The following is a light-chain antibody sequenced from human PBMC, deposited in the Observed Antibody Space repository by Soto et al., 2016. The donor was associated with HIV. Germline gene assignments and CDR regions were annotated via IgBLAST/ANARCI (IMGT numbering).Light chain of an antibody. CDR2: AAS. Sequence: DIQMTQSPSSLSASVGDRVTITCRASQSISSYLNWYQQKPGKAPKVLIYAASSLQSGVPSRFSGSGSGTGFTLTISSLQPEDFATYYCQQSYSTPITFGQGTRLEIK. V-gene: IGKV1-39*01. CDR3: QQSYSTPIT. CDR1: QSISSY. J-gene: IGKJ5*01.